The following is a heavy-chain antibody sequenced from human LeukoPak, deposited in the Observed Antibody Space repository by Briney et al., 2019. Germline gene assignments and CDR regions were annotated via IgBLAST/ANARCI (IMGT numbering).Heavy chain of an antibody. CDR1: GFTFSSSA. J-gene: IGHJ4*02. Sequence: GGSLRLSCAASGFTFSSSAMHWVRQAPGKGLEWVAFIRYDGFSKNYADSVKGRFTISRDNSKNTLWLQMNSLRAEDTAVYYCAKDMRAISSISFGFWGQGTLVTVSS. CDR2: IRYDGFSK. CDR3: AKDMRAISSISFGF. V-gene: IGHV3-30*02. D-gene: IGHD6-6*01.